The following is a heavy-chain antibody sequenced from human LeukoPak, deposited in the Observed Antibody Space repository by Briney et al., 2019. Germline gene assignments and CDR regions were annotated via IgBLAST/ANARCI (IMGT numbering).Heavy chain of an antibody. CDR1: GFTFSSYA. V-gene: IGHV3-23*01. J-gene: IGHJ4*02. CDR2: ISGSGGST. CDR3: AKGGRFLEWLLLFVY. Sequence: GGSLRLSCAASGFTFSSYAMSWVRQAPGKGLEWVSAISGSGGSTYYADSVKGRFTISRDNSKNTLYLQMNSLRAEDTAVYYCAKGGRFLEWLLLFVYWGQGTLVTVSS. D-gene: IGHD3-3*01.